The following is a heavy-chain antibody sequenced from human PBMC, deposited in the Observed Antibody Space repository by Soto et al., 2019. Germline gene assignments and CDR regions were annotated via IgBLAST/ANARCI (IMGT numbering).Heavy chain of an antibody. CDR2: ISYDGSNK. CDR3: AKDLNYYDSSGYYPSWDYYGMDV. Sequence: GGSLRLSCAASGFTFSSYGMHWVRQAPGKGLEWVAVISYDGSNKYYADSVKGRFTISRDNSKNTLYLQMNSLRAEDAAVYYCAKDLNYYDSSGYYPSWDYYGMDVWGQGTTVTVSS. CDR1: GFTFSSYG. V-gene: IGHV3-30*18. J-gene: IGHJ6*02. D-gene: IGHD3-22*01.